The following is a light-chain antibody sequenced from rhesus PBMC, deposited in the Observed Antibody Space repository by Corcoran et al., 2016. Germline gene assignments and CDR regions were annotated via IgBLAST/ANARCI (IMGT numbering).Light chain of an antibody. CDR1: QGISKY. J-gene: IGKJ4*01. Sequence: DIQMTQSPSSLSASVGDPVTITCQASQGISKYLAWYQQKLGKAPKLLIYDESTLQSGVPSRFRGSGSGTEFTLPISRLQPEDFATYYCQQPNSYPLTFGGGTKVELK. CDR3: QQPNSYPLT. V-gene: IGKV1-25*01. CDR2: DES.